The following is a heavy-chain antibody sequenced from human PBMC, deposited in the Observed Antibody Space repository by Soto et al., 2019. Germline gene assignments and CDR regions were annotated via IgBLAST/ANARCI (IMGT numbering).Heavy chain of an antibody. CDR2: IWYDGSNK. D-gene: IGHD2-21*01. Sequence: VQLVESGGGVVQPGRSLRHSCAASGFTFASYGMHWVRQAPGKGLEWVAVIWYDGSNKYYADSVKGRFTISRDNSKNTLYLQMNSLRAEDTAVYYCARGGLLLDYWVQGTLVTVSS. CDR3: ARGGLLLDY. J-gene: IGHJ4*02. V-gene: IGHV3-33*01. CDR1: GFTFASYG.